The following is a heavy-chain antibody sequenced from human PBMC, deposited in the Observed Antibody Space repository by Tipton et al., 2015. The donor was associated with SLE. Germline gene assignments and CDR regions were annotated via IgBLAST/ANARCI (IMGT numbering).Heavy chain of an antibody. V-gene: IGHV4-59*11. Sequence: TLSLTCSVSAGSINSHYWTWIRQPPGKGLEWIGHISYTGTTNYNPSLKSRVTISVDTSKNQFSLKLSSVTAADTAVYYCARNLEQTDYWGQGTLVTVSS. J-gene: IGHJ4*02. CDR2: ISYTGTT. CDR1: AGSINSHY. D-gene: IGHD1/OR15-1a*01. CDR3: ARNLEQTDY.